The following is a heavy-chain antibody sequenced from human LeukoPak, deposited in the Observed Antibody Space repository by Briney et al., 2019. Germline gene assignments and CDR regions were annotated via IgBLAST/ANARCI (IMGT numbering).Heavy chain of an antibody. CDR1: GYTFTSYG. J-gene: IGHJ6*03. Sequence: GASVKVSCKASGYTFTSYGISWVRQAPGQGLEWMGWISAYNGNTNYAQKLQGRVTMTTDTSTSTAYMELRSLRSDDTAVYYCASSVVVIRGNYYYMDVWGKGTTVTVSS. D-gene: IGHD3-22*01. V-gene: IGHV1-18*01. CDR3: ASSVVVIRGNYYYMDV. CDR2: ISAYNGNT.